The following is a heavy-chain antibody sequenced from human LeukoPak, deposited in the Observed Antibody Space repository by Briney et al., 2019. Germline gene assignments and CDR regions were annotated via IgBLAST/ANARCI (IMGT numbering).Heavy chain of an antibody. J-gene: IGHJ4*02. D-gene: IGHD3-9*01. CDR2: ISGSGSST. CDR1: GFTFSSYA. V-gene: IGHV3-23*01. Sequence: QLGGSLRLSWACSGFTFSSYAMSLVRDAPREGLEWVSAISGSGSSTYYADSVKGQFTSSRDNSKNTLYLQMNSLRAEDTAVYYCAKYPLRYFDWLSPFDYWGQGTLVTVSS. CDR3: AKYPLRYFDWLSPFDY.